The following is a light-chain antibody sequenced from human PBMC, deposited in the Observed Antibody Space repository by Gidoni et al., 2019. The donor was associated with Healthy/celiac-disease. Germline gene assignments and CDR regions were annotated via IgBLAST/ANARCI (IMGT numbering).Light chain of an antibody. Sequence: EIVLTQSPGTLSLSPGERATLSCRASQSVSISYLAWYQQKPGQAPRLIIYGASSRANGIPDRFRGSGSGTDFTLTISRLETEDFAVYYCQQYGSSPLWTFGQGTKVEIK. J-gene: IGKJ1*01. V-gene: IGKV3-20*01. CDR2: GAS. CDR1: QSVSISY. CDR3: QQYGSSPLWT.